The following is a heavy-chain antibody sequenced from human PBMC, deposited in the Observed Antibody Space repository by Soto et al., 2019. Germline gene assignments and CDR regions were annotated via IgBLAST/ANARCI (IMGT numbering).Heavy chain of an antibody. J-gene: IGHJ4*02. V-gene: IGHV4-34*01. CDR3: ARGLSGHMARGGPRSGYPY. Sequence: PSETLSLTCAVYGGSFSGYYWSWIRQPPGKGLEWIGEINHSGSTNYNPSLKSRVTISVDTSKNQFSLKLSSVTAADTAVYYCARGLSGHMARGGPRSGYPYWGQGTLVTVSS. CDR2: INHSGST. D-gene: IGHD3-10*01. CDR1: GGSFSGYY.